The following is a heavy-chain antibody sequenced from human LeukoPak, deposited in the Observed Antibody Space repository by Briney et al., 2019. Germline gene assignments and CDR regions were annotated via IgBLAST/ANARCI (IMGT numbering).Heavy chain of an antibody. J-gene: IGHJ4*02. D-gene: IGHD2-2*01. Sequence: GGSLRLSCAASGFTFSSYGMHWVRQAPGKGLEWVAFIRYDGSNKYYADSVRGRFTISRDKSKNTLYLQMNSLRAEDTAVYYCAKVRVSTSDIQYFDYWGQGTLVTVSS. CDR2: IRYDGSNK. CDR3: AKVRVSTSDIQYFDY. CDR1: GFTFSSYG. V-gene: IGHV3-30*02.